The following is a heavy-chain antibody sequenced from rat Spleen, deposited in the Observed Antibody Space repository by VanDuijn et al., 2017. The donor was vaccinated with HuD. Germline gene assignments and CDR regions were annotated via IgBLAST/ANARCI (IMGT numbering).Heavy chain of an antibody. D-gene: IGHD1-2*01. CDR2: ISYEGSST. CDR1: GFTFSNYG. J-gene: IGHJ2*01. Sequence: EVQLVESGGGLVQPGRSLKLSCAASGFTFSNYGMHWIRQAPTKGLEWVAYISYEGSSTYYGDSVKGRFTISRDNAKSTLYLQMNSLRSEDTATYYCARGGYYSSYIDYWGQGVMVTVSS. V-gene: IGHV5-22*01. CDR3: ARGGYYSSYIDY.